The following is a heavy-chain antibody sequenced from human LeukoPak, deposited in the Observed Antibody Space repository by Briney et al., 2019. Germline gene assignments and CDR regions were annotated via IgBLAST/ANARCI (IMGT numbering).Heavy chain of an antibody. CDR2: VKEDGSEK. CDR1: GFTFSKYW. CDR3: ARMDAFWSGYYHNY. D-gene: IGHD3-3*01. Sequence: GGSLRLSCAASGFTFSKYWMTWVRQAPGKGLEWVANVKEDGSEKHYVDSVKGRFTISRDTAKNSLYLQMNSLRLEDTAVYYCARMDAFWSGYYHNYWGQGTLVTVSS. V-gene: IGHV3-7*01. J-gene: IGHJ4*02.